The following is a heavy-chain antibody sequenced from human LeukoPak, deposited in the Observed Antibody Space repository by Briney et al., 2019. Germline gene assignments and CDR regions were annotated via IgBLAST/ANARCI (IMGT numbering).Heavy chain of an antibody. Sequence: GGSLRLSCAASGFTVSSNHMSWVRQAPGKGLEWVSVIYSGGSTYYADSVKGRFTISRDNSKNTLYLQMNSLRAEDTAVYYCARDDRGSFDYWGQGTLVTVSS. CDR3: ARDDRGSFDY. CDR2: IYSGGST. CDR1: GFTVSSNH. V-gene: IGHV3-53*01. D-gene: IGHD1-26*01. J-gene: IGHJ4*02.